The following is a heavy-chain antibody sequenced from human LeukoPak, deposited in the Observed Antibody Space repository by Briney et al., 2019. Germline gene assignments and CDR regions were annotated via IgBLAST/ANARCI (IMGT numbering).Heavy chain of an antibody. CDR1: GGSISSYY. D-gene: IGHD2-15*01. Sequence: ETLSLTCTVSGGSISSYYWSWFRQAPGKGLEWVSGITSGFTPHYAGSVKGRFTISRDNSKNTFHLQLNSLRAEDTAVYYCAKDYSDSRVADVFFEYWGQGTLVTVSS. J-gene: IGHJ4*02. V-gene: IGHV3-53*01. CDR3: AKDYSDSRVADVFFEY. CDR2: ITSGFTP.